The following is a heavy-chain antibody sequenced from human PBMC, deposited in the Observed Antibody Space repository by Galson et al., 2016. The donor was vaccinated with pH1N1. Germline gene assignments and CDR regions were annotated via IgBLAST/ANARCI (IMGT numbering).Heavy chain of an antibody. CDR1: GYSFTSHW. CDR2: IYPGDSDT. CDR3: ARLSRYWNGGSCFAFDY. Sequence: QSGAEVKKPGESLKISCKGSGYSFTSHWIGWVRQMPGKGLEWMGIIYPGDSDTRYSPSFQGQVTISANKSITTANLQWSSLKASARGMYYCARLSRYWNGGSCFAFDYWGQGALVSVSS. V-gene: IGHV5-51*03. D-gene: IGHD2-15*01. J-gene: IGHJ4*02.